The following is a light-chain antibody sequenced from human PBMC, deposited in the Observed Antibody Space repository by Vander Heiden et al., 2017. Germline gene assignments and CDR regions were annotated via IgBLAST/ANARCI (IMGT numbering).Light chain of an antibody. J-gene: IGKJ2*01. CDR1: QSVSSY. Sequence: IVLTQSPATLSLSPGERATLSCRASQSVSSYLAWYQQKPGQAPRLLIYDAPNRATGIPARFSRSGSGTDFTLTISSLEPEDFAVYYCQQRSNWPPSTFGQGTKLXIK. CDR3: QQRSNWPPST. V-gene: IGKV3-11*01. CDR2: DAP.